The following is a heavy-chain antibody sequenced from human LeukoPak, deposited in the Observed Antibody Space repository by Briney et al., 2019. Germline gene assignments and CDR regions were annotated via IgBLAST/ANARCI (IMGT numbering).Heavy chain of an antibody. D-gene: IGHD3-22*01. CDR2: ISAYNGNT. V-gene: IGHV1-18*01. CDR1: GYTFTSYG. CDR3: ARDVVPYYYDSSGFAFDI. J-gene: IGHJ3*02. Sequence: ASVKVSCKASGYTFTSYGISWVRQAPGQGLEWMGWISAYNGNTNYAQKLQGRVTMTTDTSTSTAYMELRSLRSDDTAVYYCARDVVPYYYDSSGFAFDIWGQGTMVTVSS.